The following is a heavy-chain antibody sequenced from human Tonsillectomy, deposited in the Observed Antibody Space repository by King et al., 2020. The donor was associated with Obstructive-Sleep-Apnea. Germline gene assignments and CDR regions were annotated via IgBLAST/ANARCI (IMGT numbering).Heavy chain of an antibody. CDR3: ARGGWIGTTSGY. CDR2: ISYDGSNK. J-gene: IGHJ4*02. Sequence: VQLVESGGGVVQPGRSLRLSCAASGFTFSSYAMHWVRQAPGKGLEWVAVISYDGSNKYYADSVKGRFTISRDNSKNTLYLQMNSLRAEDTAVYYCARGGWIGTTSGYWGREPWSPSPQ. V-gene: IGHV3-30*04. CDR1: GFTFSSYA. D-gene: IGHD1-7*01.